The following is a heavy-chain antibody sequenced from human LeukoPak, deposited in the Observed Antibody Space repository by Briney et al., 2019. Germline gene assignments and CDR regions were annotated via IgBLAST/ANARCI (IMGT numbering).Heavy chain of an antibody. D-gene: IGHD3-22*01. V-gene: IGHV3-30-3*01. CDR3: ARGFFYDSSGRHFDY. Sequence: GGSLRLSCAASGFTFGSYAMHWVRQAPGKGLEWVAVISYDGSNKYYADSVKGRFTISRDNSKNTLYLQMNSLRAEDTAVYYCARGFFYDSSGRHFDYWGQGTLVTVSS. J-gene: IGHJ4*02. CDR2: ISYDGSNK. CDR1: GFTFGSYA.